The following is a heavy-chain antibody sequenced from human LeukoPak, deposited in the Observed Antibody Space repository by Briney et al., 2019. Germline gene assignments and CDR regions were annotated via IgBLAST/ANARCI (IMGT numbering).Heavy chain of an antibody. Sequence: SETLSLTCTASGGSISSYYWSWIRQPPGKGLEWIGYIYYSGSTNYNPSLKSRVTISVDTSKNQFSLKLSSVTAADTAVYYCARRTIAVGDAFDIWGQGTMVTVSS. D-gene: IGHD6-19*01. CDR3: ARRTIAVGDAFDI. V-gene: IGHV4-59*08. CDR1: GGSISSYY. CDR2: IYYSGST. J-gene: IGHJ3*02.